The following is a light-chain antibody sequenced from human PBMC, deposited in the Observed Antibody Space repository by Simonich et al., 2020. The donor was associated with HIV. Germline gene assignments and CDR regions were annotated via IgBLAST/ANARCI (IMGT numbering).Light chain of an antibody. CDR2: DVS. Sequence: QSALTQPASVSGSPGQSITISCPGTSRDLGANNYVSWYQQHPGKAPKLMIYDVSQRPSGVPDRFSGSKSGNTASLTISGLQAEDEADYYCCSYAGTYTVFGGGTKVTVL. CDR3: CSYAGTYTV. CDR1: SRDLGANNY. V-gene: IGLV2-11*01. J-gene: IGLJ3*02.